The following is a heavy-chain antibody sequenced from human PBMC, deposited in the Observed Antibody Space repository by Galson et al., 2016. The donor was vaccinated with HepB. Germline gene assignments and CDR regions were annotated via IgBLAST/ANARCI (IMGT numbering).Heavy chain of an antibody. CDR2: ISSSSYTM. Sequence: SLRLSCAASGFTFSSYSMNWVRQAPGKGLEWVSYISSSSYTMYYAESVKGRFTISRDSAQNSLYLQMNSLRDEDTAVYYCARYHLGSYFRDPFDSWGQGTLVTVSS. V-gene: IGHV3-48*02. CDR3: ARYHLGSYFRDPFDS. J-gene: IGHJ4*02. CDR1: GFTFSSYS. D-gene: IGHD3-10*01.